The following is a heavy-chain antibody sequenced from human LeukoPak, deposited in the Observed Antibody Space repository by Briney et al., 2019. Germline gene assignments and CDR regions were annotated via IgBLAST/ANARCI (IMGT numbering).Heavy chain of an antibody. CDR3: AAQQWLVTNYDY. CDR2: IKQDGSEK. Sequence: GGSLRLSCAASGFTFSSYWMSWVRQAPGKGLEWVANIKQDGSEKYYVDSVKGRFTISRDNDKNSLYLQMNSLRAEDTAVYYCAAQQWLVTNYDYWGQGTLVTVSS. J-gene: IGHJ4*02. CDR1: GFTFSSYW. D-gene: IGHD6-19*01. V-gene: IGHV3-7*01.